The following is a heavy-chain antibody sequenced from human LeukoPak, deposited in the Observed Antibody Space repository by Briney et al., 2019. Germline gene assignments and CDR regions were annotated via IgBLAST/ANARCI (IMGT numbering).Heavy chain of an antibody. Sequence: GGSLRLSCAASGFTFSSYAMSWVRQAPGKGLEWVSSISVSVGITYYADSVKGRFNISRDNSKNTLYLQMNSLRAEDTAVYYCAKAGGGYCTGVYYWGQGTLVTVSS. V-gene: IGHV3-23*01. J-gene: IGHJ4*02. CDR2: ISVSVGIT. D-gene: IGHD2-8*02. CDR3: AKAGGGYCTGVYY. CDR1: GFTFSSYA.